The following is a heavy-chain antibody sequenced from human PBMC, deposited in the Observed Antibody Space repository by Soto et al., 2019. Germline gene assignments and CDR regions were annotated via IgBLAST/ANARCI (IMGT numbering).Heavy chain of an antibody. D-gene: IGHD3-3*01. V-gene: IGHV6-1*01. Sequence: PSQTLSLTCAISGDSLSSNSAAWNWIRQSPSRGLEWLGTTYYRSRWYNDYAASVQRRITINPDTSKNQFSLQLDSVTPVDTAVYYCARDRVRLPSWAGMDVWGQGTRVTVSS. J-gene: IGHJ6*02. CDR1: GDSLSSNSAA. CDR3: ARDRVRLPSWAGMDV. CDR2: TYYRSRWYN.